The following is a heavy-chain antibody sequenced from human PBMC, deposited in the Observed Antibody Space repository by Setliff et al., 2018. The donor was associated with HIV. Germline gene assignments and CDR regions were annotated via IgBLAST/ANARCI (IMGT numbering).Heavy chain of an antibody. CDR3: ARGSRQLTIFGVVFKTNYYFMDV. J-gene: IGHJ6*03. V-gene: IGHV4-34*01. D-gene: IGHD3-3*01. CDR2: INHDRTT. CDR1: GGSFSGYY. Sequence: SETLSLTCAVYGGSFSGYYWSWIRQPPGKGLEWIGEINHDRTTNYNPSLKTRVTISVDTSKNQFSLTLNSVTAADTAVYYCARGSRQLTIFGVVFKTNYYFMDVWGKGTAVTVSS.